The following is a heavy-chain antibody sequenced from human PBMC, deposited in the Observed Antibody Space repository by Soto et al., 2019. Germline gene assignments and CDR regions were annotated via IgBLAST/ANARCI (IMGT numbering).Heavy chain of an antibody. CDR1: GGTFSSYT. CDR2: IIPILGIA. V-gene: IGHV1-69*08. D-gene: IGHD2-15*01. Sequence: QVQLVQSGAEVKKPGSSVKVSCKASGGTFSSYTISWVRQAPGQGLEWMGRIIPILGIANYAQKFQGRVTITADKSTSTAYMELSSLRSEDTAVYYCARDQGYCSGGSCEWYFDLWGRGTLVTVSS. CDR3: ARDQGYCSGGSCEWYFDL. J-gene: IGHJ2*01.